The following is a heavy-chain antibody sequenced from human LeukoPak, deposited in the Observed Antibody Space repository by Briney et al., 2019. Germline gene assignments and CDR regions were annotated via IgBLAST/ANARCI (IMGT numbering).Heavy chain of an antibody. D-gene: IGHD1-14*01. CDR1: GFNFINAW. CDR3: ARLLTGVPDY. Sequence: PGGSLRLSCAASGFNFINAWMTWVRQAPGKGLEWVSYISSSGSAIYYADSVKGRFTISRDNAKNSLYLQMNSLRAEDTAVYYCARLLTGVPDYWGQGTLVTVSS. J-gene: IGHJ4*02. V-gene: IGHV3-48*04. CDR2: ISSSGSAI.